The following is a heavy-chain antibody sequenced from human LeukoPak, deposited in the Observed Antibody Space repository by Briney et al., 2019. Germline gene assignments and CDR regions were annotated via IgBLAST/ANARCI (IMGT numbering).Heavy chain of an antibody. J-gene: IGHJ3*02. D-gene: IGHD3-22*01. Sequence: SQTLSLTCTVSGGSISSGGYYWSWIRQHPGKGLEWIGYIYYSGSTYYYPSLKSRVTISVDTSKNHFSLKLSSVTAADTAVYCCARGYAHYYDSSGGCAFDIWGQGTMVTVSS. CDR1: GGSISSGGYY. V-gene: IGHV4-31*03. CDR2: IYYSGST. CDR3: ARGYAHYYDSSGGCAFDI.